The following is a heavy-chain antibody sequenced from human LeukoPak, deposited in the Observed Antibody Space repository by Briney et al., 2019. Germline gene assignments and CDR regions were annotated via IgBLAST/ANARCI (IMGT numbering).Heavy chain of an antibody. CDR3: ARGLSSGYYSGRAFDI. CDR2: TNPNSGNT. D-gene: IGHD3-22*01. Sequence: APVKVSCKASGYTFTSYDINGVRQATGQGVEGMGWTNPNSGNTGYAQKFQGRLTMTRNTSMSTAYMELSSLRSEDTAVYYCARGLSSGYYSGRAFDIWGQGTMVTVSS. V-gene: IGHV1-8*01. J-gene: IGHJ3*02. CDR1: GYTFTSYD.